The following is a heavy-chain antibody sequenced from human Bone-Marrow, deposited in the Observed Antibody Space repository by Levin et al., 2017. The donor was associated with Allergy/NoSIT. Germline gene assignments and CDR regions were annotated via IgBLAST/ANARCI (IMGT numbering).Heavy chain of an antibody. V-gene: IGHV3-13*01. J-gene: IGHJ6*02. CDR2: LGSAGDT. Sequence: GESLKISCAASGFNFNTYDMHWVRHATGKGLEWVSGLGSAGDTYYPGSAKGRFTISRENAKNSLYLQMNSLRAGDTAVYYCVRSDEGGMDVWGQGTTVTVSS. CDR1: GFNFNTYD. CDR3: VRSDEGGMDV.